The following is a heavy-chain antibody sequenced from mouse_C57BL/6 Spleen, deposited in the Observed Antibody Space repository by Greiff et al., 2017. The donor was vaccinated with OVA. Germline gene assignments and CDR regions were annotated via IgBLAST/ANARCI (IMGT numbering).Heavy chain of an antibody. V-gene: IGHV1-80*01. CDR2: IYPGDGDT. J-gene: IGHJ2*01. D-gene: IGHD2-5*01. Sequence: VQLQESGAELVKPGASVKISCKASGYAFSSYWMNWVKQRPGKGLEWIGQIYPGDGDTNYNGRFKGKATLTADKSSSTVYMQLSSLTSEDSAVYFCARGNYSNPFGYWGQGTTLTVSS. CDR1: GYAFSSYW. CDR3: ARGNYSNPFGY.